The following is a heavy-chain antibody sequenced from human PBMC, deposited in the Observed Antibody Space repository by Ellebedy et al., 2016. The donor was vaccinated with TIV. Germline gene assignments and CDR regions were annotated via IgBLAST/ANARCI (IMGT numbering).Heavy chain of an antibody. J-gene: IGHJ4*02. V-gene: IGHV3-30*04. CDR3: ARDSGPGSFLIDY. CDR2: LSYDGNNE. Sequence: GESLKISXAASGFIFSNYALHWVRQAPGKGLEWVAVLSYDGNNEYYADSVKGRFTISRDNSKNTLYLQMNSLRSEDTAVYYCARDSGPGSFLIDYWGQGTLVTVSS. CDR1: GFIFSNYA. D-gene: IGHD3-10*01.